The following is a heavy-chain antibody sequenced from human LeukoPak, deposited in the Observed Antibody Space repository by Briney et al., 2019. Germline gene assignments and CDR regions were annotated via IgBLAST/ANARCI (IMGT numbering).Heavy chain of an antibody. Sequence: SGGSLRLSCAASGFTFSNYDMHWVRQAPGKGLEWVAVISYDGSNKYYADSVKGRFTISRDNSKNTLYLQMNSLRAEDTAVYYCARDGSSGWYWVDYWGQGTLVTVSS. CDR1: GFTFSNYD. J-gene: IGHJ4*02. D-gene: IGHD6-19*01. V-gene: IGHV3-30*03. CDR3: ARDGSSGWYWVDY. CDR2: ISYDGSNK.